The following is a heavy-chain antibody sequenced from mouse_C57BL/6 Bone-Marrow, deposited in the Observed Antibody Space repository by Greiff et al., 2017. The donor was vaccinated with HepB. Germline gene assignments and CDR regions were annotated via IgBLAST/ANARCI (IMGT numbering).Heavy chain of an antibody. Sequence: QVQLKQPGAELVKPGTSVKMSCKASGYTFTSYWLTWVKQRPGQGLEWIGDIYPGSGSTNYNEKFKSKATLPVDTSSSTAYMQLSSLTSEDSAVYYCARARQLRLLDYWGQGTTLTVSS. CDR3: ARARQLRLLDY. CDR1: GYTFTSYW. J-gene: IGHJ2*01. V-gene: IGHV1-55*01. D-gene: IGHD3-2*02. CDR2: IYPGSGST.